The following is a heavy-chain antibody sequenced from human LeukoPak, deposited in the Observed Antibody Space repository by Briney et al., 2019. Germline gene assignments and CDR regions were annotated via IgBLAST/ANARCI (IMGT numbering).Heavy chain of an antibody. Sequence: PGGSLRLSCAASGFTFSSYWMSWVRQAPGKGLECVANINQDGSKVYYVDSVKGRFTISRGKAKKSLYLQMNSLRAEDTAVYYRARPIYSSSWDAFNIWGQGTMVTVSS. CDR2: INQDGSKV. D-gene: IGHD6-13*01. CDR3: ARPIYSSSWDAFNI. J-gene: IGHJ3*02. V-gene: IGHV3-7*01. CDR1: GFTFSSYW.